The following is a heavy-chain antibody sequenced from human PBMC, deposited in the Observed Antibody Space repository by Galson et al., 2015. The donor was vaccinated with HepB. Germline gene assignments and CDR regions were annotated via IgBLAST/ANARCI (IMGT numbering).Heavy chain of an antibody. CDR1: GFTFSNAW. CDR3: TTVPSSGYSSGWFWGPENYYYYGMDV. J-gene: IGHJ6*02. D-gene: IGHD6-19*01. V-gene: IGHV3-15*01. Sequence: SLRLSCAASGFTFSNAWMSWVRQAPGKGLEWVGRIKSKTDGGTTDYAAPVKGRFTISRDDSKNTLYLQMNSLKTEDTAVYYCTTVPSSGYSSGWFWGPENYYYYGMDVWGQGTTVTVSS. CDR2: IKSKTDGGTT.